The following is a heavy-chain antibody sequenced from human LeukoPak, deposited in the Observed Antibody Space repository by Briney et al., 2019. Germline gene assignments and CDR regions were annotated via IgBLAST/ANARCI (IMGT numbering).Heavy chain of an antibody. D-gene: IGHD3-10*01. V-gene: IGHV3-7*01. J-gene: IGHJ4*02. CDR2: IKQGGSEK. CDR1: GFTFSSYS. Sequence: GGSLRLSCAAFGFTFSSYSMNWVRQAPGKGLEWVANIKQGGSEKYYVDSVKGRFTISRDNAKNSLYLQMNSLRAEDTAVYYCARDSLWFGELQFDYWGQGTLVTVSS. CDR3: ARDSLWFGELQFDY.